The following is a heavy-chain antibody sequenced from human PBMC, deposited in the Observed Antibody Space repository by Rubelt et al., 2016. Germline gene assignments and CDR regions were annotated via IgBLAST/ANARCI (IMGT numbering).Heavy chain of an antibody. CDR2: ISGSGTPM. Sequence: GLEWVSCISGSGTPMYYADTVKDRFTISRDNAKNSLYLQMNSLRVEDTDIYYCGRRCDYFDYWGQGTLVPVSS. CDR3: GRRCDYFDY. J-gene: IGHJ4*02. V-gene: IGHV3-11*01.